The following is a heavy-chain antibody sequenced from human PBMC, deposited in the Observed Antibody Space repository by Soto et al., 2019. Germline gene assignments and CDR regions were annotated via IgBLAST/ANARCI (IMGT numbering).Heavy chain of an antibody. V-gene: IGHV4-30-2*01. D-gene: IGHD1-26*01. CDR1: GGSISSGGYS. CDR2: IYHSGST. J-gene: IGHJ5*02. Sequence: QLQLQESGSGLVKPSQTLSLTCAVSGGSISSGGYSWILIRQPPGKGLEWIGYIYHSGSTYYSPSLKSRVTISVDRSKNQFSLKLSSVTAADTAVYYCASRPSGSGFDPWGQGTLVTVSS. CDR3: ASRPSGSGFDP.